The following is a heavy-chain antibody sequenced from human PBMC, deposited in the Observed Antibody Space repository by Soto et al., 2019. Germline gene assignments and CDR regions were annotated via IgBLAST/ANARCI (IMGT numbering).Heavy chain of an antibody. Sequence: PSETLSLTCTVSGVSISSYYWNWIRQPPGKGLEWIGFLYSSGSTKYNPSLNSRVTISVDTSKNQFSLKLSSVTAADAAVYYCARAIAGRPNVFDYWGQGTLVTVS. CDR2: LYSSGST. V-gene: IGHV4-59*01. CDR3: ARAIAGRPNVFDY. J-gene: IGHJ4*02. D-gene: IGHD6-6*01. CDR1: GVSISSYY.